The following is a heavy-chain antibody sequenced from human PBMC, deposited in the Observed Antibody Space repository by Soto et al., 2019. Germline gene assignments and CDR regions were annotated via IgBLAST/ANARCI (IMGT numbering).Heavy chain of an antibody. Sequence: AETLSLTCTVSGVSISGYYWSWIRQPAGKGLEWIGRMYNSERTNYNPSLKSRVTMSMDTSKNQFSLKLTSVTAADTAVYFCARETLAHSSFDLWGQGTLVTSPQ. CDR2: MYNSERT. V-gene: IGHV4-4*07. CDR1: GVSISGYY. J-gene: IGHJ4*02. CDR3: ARETLAHSSFDL. D-gene: IGHD2-15*01.